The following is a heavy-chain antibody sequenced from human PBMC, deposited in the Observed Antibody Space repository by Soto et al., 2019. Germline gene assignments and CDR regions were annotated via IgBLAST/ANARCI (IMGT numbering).Heavy chain of an antibody. V-gene: IGHV1-18*01. CDR1: GYTFTSYG. Sequence: ASVKVSCKASGYTFTSYGISWVRQAPGQGLEWMGWISAYNGNTNYAQKLQGRVTMTTDTSTSTAHMELRSLRSDDTAVYYCARDWTYCGGDCYSFDYWGQGTLVTVSS. CDR3: ARDWTYCGGDCYSFDY. CDR2: ISAYNGNT. D-gene: IGHD2-21*02. J-gene: IGHJ4*02.